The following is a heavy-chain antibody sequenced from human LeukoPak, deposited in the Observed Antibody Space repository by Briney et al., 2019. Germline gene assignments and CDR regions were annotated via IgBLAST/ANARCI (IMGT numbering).Heavy chain of an antibody. D-gene: IGHD2-21*02. CDR1: GGSFSGYH. CDR3: ARETYCAADCYSGFDF. J-gene: IGHJ4*02. Sequence: SETLSLTCVVYGGSFSGYHWSWIRQSPGKGLEWIGEINHRGSTYYNPSLKSRVTISVDTSKNQFSLKLSSVTAADTAVYYCARETYCAADCYSGFDFWGQGTLVTVSS. CDR2: INHRGST. V-gene: IGHV4-34*01.